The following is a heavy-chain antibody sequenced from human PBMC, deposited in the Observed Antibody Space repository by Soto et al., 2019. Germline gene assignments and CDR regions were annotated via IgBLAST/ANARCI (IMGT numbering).Heavy chain of an antibody. D-gene: IGHD1-1*01. CDR3: ARGNHFEY. CDR2: INPSGGST. J-gene: IGHJ4*02. CDR1: GYTFTSYY. Sequence: ASVKVSCKASGYTFTSYYMHWVRQAPGQGLEWMGIINPSGGSTSYAQKLQGRVTMTTDTSTSTAYMELRSLRSDDTAVYYCARGNHFEYWGQGTLVTVSS. V-gene: IGHV1-46*01.